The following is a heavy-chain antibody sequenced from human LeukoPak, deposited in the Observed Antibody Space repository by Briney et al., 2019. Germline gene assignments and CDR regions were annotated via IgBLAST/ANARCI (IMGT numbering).Heavy chain of an antibody. J-gene: IGHJ4*02. CDR2: VDPEDGET. CDR1: GYTFTDYY. D-gene: IGHD6-13*01. V-gene: IGHV1-69-2*01. Sequence: ASVKISCKVPGYTFTDYYMHWVQQAPGKGLEWMGLVDPEDGETIYAEKFQGRVTITADTSTDTAYMELSSLRSEDTAVYYCAKSARYSTSDYWGQGTLVTVSS. CDR3: AKSARYSTSDY.